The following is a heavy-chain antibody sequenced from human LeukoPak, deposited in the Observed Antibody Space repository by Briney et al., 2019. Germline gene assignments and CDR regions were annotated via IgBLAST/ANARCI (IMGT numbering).Heavy chain of an antibody. Sequence: PGGSLRLSCAASGFTFSSYSMNWVRQAPGKGLEWVSYISSSSSTIYYADSVKGRFTISRDNAKNSLYLQMNSLRAEDTAVYYCARDMRDYDPSRNAFDIWGQGTMVTVSS. V-gene: IGHV3-48*01. CDR2: ISSSSSTI. D-gene: IGHD3-22*01. J-gene: IGHJ3*02. CDR1: GFTFSSYS. CDR3: ARDMRDYDPSRNAFDI.